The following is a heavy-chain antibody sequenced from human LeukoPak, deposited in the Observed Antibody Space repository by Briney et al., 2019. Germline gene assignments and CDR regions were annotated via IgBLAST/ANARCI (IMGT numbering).Heavy chain of an antibody. CDR2: ISSSSSTI. D-gene: IGHD3-22*01. V-gene: IGHV3-48*01. Sequence: GGSLRLSCAASGFTFSSYSMNWVRQAPGKGLEWVSYISSSSSTIYYADSVKGRFTISRDNAKNSLYLQMNSLRAEDTAVYYCARGYDSSGHRNSYYYYYMDVWGKGTTVTVSS. J-gene: IGHJ6*03. CDR1: GFTFSSYS. CDR3: ARGYDSSGHRNSYYYYYMDV.